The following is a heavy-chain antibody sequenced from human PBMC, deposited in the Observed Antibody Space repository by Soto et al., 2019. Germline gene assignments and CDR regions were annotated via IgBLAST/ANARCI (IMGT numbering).Heavy chain of an antibody. CDR2: ISAYNGNT. J-gene: IGHJ4*02. CDR3: ARDSRGSSWYNY. CDR1: GYAKTRDV. Sequence: LKRDCKGSGYAKTRDVISRRLQAPGQGLEWMGWISAYNGNTNYAQKLQGRVTMTTDTSTSTAYMELRSLRSDDTAVYYCARDSRGSSWYNYWGQGTLLTVSS. V-gene: IGHV1-18*01. D-gene: IGHD6-13*01.